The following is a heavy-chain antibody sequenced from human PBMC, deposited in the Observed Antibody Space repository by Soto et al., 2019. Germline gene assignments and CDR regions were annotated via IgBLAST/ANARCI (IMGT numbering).Heavy chain of an antibody. CDR1: GGTVSSYA. CDR2: IIPIFGTA. D-gene: IGHD3-10*01. J-gene: IGHJ4*02. CDR3: ARDLGYYGSGSYYESFFDY. V-gene: IGHV1-69*01. Sequence: SVKVSCKASGGTVSSYAISWVRQAPGQGLEWMGGIIPIFGTANYAQKFQGRVTITADESTSTAYMELRSLRSDDTAVYYCARDLGYYGSGSYYESFFDYWGQGTLVTVSS.